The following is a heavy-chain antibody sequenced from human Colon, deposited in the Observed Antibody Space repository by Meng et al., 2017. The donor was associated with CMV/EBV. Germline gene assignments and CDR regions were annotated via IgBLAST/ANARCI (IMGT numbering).Heavy chain of an antibody. D-gene: IGHD1-1*01. J-gene: IGHJ4*02. Sequence: SQTLSLTCAISGDSVSSNSAAWNLIRHSPSRGLEWLGRTYFRSKWYNDYAPSVKGRITFTADTSKNQFSLLLDSVTPEDTAVYYCARAVDNGFWYDGLESWGQGMLVTVSS. CDR2: TYFRSKWYN. CDR3: ARAVDNGFWYDGLES. V-gene: IGHV6-1*01. CDR1: GDSVSSNSAA.